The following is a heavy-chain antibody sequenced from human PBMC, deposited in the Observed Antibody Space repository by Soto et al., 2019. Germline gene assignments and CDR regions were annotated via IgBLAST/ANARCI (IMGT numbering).Heavy chain of an antibody. CDR1: GGTFSSYA. Sequence: QVQLVQSGAEVKKPGSSVKVSCKASGGTFSSYAISWVRQAPGQGLEWMGGIIPIFGTANYAQEFQGRVTITADESTSTAYMELSSLRSEDTAMYYCARAGFSGTYYYYYGMDVWGQGTTATVSS. CDR3: ARAGFSGTYYYYYGMDV. V-gene: IGHV1-69*01. J-gene: IGHJ6*02. D-gene: IGHD5-12*01. CDR2: IIPIFGTA.